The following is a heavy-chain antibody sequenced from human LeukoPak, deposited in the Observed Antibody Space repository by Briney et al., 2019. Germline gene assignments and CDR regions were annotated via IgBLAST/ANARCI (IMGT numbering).Heavy chain of an antibody. J-gene: IGHJ5*01. CDR2: IDDVGSGT. V-gene: IGHV3-74*01. D-gene: IGHD2-21*02. CDR3: ATVFDF. Sequence: GGSLRLSCAASGFTFSSYAMSWVRQAPGKGLEWVSLIDDVGSGTSYADSVKGRFTISRDDAKNTVYLQMNSLRAEDTAVYYCATVFDFWGQGTLVTVSS. CDR1: GFTFSSYA.